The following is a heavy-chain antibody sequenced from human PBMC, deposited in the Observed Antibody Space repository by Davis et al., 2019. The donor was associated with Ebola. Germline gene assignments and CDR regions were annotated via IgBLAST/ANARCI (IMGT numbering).Heavy chain of an antibody. CDR3: ARGGMRSVGYASLYDC. CDR1: GYTFTGHY. Sequence: ASVKVSCKASGYTFTGHYMHWVRQAPGQGLEWMGWINPKSGSTSYAQKFQGRVTVTRDTSISTAYMELNSLTSDDTAVYYCARGGMRSVGYASLYDCWGQGALVTVSS. J-gene: IGHJ4*02. V-gene: IGHV1-2*02. CDR2: INPKSGST. D-gene: IGHD3-16*01.